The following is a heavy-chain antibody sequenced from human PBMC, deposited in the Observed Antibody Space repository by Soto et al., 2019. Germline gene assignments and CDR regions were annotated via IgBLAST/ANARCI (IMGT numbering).Heavy chain of an antibody. CDR3: AKVYGDYGLDS. CDR2: IYYSGST. V-gene: IGHV4-59*01. D-gene: IGHD4-17*01. J-gene: IGHJ4*02. CDR1: GGSISSYY. Sequence: PSETLSLTCTVSGGSISSYYWSWIRQPPGKGLEWIGYIYYSGSTNYNPSLKSRVTISVDTSTNQFALKPCSVPAADRAVYYCAKVYGDYGLDSWGQGTLVTVSS.